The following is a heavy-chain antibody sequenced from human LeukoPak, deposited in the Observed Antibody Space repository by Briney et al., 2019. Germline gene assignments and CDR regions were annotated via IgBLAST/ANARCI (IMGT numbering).Heavy chain of an antibody. CDR2: TYYRSKWYN. CDR3: ERPAYYYDSSVFYPFDY. V-gene: IGHV6-1*01. D-gene: IGHD3-22*01. CDR1: GDSVSSNSAA. J-gene: IGHJ4*02. Sequence: QTLSLTCAISGDSVSSNSAAWNWIRQSPSRGLEWLGRTYYRSKWYNDYAVSVKSRITINPDTSKNQFSLQLNSVTPEDTAVYYCERPAYYYDSSVFYPFDYGGRETLVTASS.